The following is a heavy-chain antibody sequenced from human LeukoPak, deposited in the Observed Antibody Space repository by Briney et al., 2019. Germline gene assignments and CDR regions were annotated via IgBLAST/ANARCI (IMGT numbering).Heavy chain of an antibody. CDR3: ARGGGYTAMVYYFDY. J-gene: IGHJ4*02. CDR2: IYYSGST. V-gene: IGHV4-39*07. Sequence: PSETLSLTCTVSGGSISSSSYYWGWIRQPPGKGLEWIGSIYYSGSTYYNPSLKSRVTISVDTSKNQFSLKLSSVTAADTAVYYCARGGGYTAMVYYFDYWGQGTLVTVSS. D-gene: IGHD5-18*01. CDR1: GGSISSSSYY.